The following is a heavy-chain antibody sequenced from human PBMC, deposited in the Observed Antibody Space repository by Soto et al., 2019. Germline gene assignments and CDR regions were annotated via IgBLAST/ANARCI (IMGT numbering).Heavy chain of an antibody. V-gene: IGHV3-9*01. D-gene: IGHD3-22*01. Sequence: LRLSCAASGFTFDDYAMHWVRQAPGKGLEWVSGISWNSGSIGYADSVKGRFTISRDNAKNSLYLQMNSLRAEDTALYYCAKDFYYYDSSAVGAFDIWGQGTMVTVSS. CDR1: GFTFDDYA. J-gene: IGHJ3*02. CDR2: ISWNSGSI. CDR3: AKDFYYYDSSAVGAFDI.